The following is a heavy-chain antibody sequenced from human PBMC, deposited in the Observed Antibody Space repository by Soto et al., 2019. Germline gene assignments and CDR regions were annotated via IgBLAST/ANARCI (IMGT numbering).Heavy chain of an antibody. J-gene: IGHJ4*02. Sequence: SGPTLVNPTQTLTLTCTFSGFSLSTSGMCVSWIRQPPGNALEWLALIDWDDDKYYSTSLKTRLTISKDTSKNQVVLTMTNMDPVDTATYYCARTTNRNDYGDYVAPYYFDYWGQGTLVTVSS. V-gene: IGHV2-70*01. CDR1: GFSLSTSGMC. D-gene: IGHD4-17*01. CDR2: IDWDDDK. CDR3: ARTTNRNDYGDYVAPYYFDY.